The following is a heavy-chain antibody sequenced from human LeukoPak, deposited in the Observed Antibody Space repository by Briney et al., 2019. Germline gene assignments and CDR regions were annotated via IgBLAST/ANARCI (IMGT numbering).Heavy chain of an antibody. V-gene: IGHV7-4-1*02. CDR2: INTNTGNP. CDR3: ASTRYCSSTSCYTLSYGMDV. Sequence: ASVKVSCTASGYTFTSYAMNWVRQAPGQGLEWMGWINTNTGNPTYAQGFTGRFVFSLDTSVSTAYLQISSLKASDTAMYYCASTRYCSSTSCYTLSYGMDVWGQGTTVTVSS. J-gene: IGHJ6*02. CDR1: GYTFTSYA. D-gene: IGHD2-2*02.